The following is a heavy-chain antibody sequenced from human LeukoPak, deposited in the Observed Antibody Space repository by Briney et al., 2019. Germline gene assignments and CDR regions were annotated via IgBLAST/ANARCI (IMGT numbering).Heavy chain of an antibody. D-gene: IGHD4-17*01. Sequence: ASVKVSCKASGYTFTSYGISWVRQAPGQGLEWMGWISAYNGNTNYAQKLQGRVTMTTDTSTSTAYMELRSLRSDDTAVYYCARGSLDDYGDYGGQFDYWGQGTLVTVSS. V-gene: IGHV1-18*01. CDR3: ARGSLDDYGDYGGQFDY. CDR2: ISAYNGNT. CDR1: GYTFTSYG. J-gene: IGHJ4*02.